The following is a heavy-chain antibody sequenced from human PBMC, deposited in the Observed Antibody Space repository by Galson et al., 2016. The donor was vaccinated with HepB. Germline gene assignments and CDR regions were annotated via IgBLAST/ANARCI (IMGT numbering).Heavy chain of an antibody. J-gene: IGHJ4*02. CDR3: ARDRSLYYDFWSGFYV. Sequence: SVKVSCKAAGGTFSTYVTSWVRQAPGQGLEWMGGIIPMFGTVNYAHKLQGRVTITADKSTSTVYMELSSLRSEDTAIYYCARDRSLYYDFWSGFYVWGQGTLVTVSS. V-gene: IGHV1-69*06. CDR2: IIPMFGTV. D-gene: IGHD3-3*01. CDR1: GGTFSTYV.